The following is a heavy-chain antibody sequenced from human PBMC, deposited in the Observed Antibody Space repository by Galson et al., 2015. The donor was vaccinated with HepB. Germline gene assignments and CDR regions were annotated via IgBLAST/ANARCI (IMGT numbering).Heavy chain of an antibody. Sequence: SVKVSCKASGYTFTSYGISWVRQAPGQGLEWMGWISAYNGNTNYAQKLQGRVTMTTDTSTSTVYMELRSLRSDDTAVYYCALSRDGYNWGYWGQGTLVTVSS. CDR2: ISAYNGNT. V-gene: IGHV1-18*04. J-gene: IGHJ4*02. CDR1: GYTFTSYG. CDR3: ALSRDGYNWGY. D-gene: IGHD5-24*01.